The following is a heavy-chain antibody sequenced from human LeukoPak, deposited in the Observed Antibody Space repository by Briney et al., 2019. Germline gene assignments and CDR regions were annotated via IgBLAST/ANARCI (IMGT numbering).Heavy chain of an antibody. D-gene: IGHD6-13*01. J-gene: IGHJ3*02. CDR3: ARVIAAAAPGAFDI. CDR2: IYPGDSDT. CDR1: GYSFTSYW. Sequence: GESLKISCQGSGYSFTSYWIGWVRQMPGKGLEWMGIIYPGDSDTTYSPSFQGQVTISADKSISTAYLQWSSLKASDTAMYYCARVIAAAAPGAFDIWGQGTMVTVSS. V-gene: IGHV5-51*01.